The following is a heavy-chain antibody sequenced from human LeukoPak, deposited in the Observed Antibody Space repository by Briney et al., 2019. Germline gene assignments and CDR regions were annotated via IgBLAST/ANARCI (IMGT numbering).Heavy chain of an antibody. V-gene: IGHV1-8*01. D-gene: IGHD6-13*01. CDR2: MNPNSGNT. Sequence: GASVKDSCKASGYTFTSYDINWVRQATGQGLEWMGWMNPNSGNTGYAQKFQGRVTMTRNTSISTAYMELSSLRSEDTAVYYCARGRSSSWANWFDPWGQGTLVTISS. J-gene: IGHJ5*02. CDR3: ARGRSSSWANWFDP. CDR1: GYTFTSYD.